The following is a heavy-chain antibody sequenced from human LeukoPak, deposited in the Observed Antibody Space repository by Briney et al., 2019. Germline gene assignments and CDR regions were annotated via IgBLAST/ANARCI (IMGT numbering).Heavy chain of an antibody. CDR3: ARDRDYCSSISCYVLDY. D-gene: IGHD2-2*01. CDR1: GFTFSSYS. CDR2: ISSSSSYI. J-gene: IGHJ4*02. V-gene: IGHV3-21*01. Sequence: PGESLRLSCAASGFTFSSYSMNWVRQAPGKGLEWVSSISSSSSYIYYADSVKGRFTISRDNAKNSLYLQMNSLRAEDTAVYYCARDRDYCSSISCYVLDYWGQGTLVTVSS.